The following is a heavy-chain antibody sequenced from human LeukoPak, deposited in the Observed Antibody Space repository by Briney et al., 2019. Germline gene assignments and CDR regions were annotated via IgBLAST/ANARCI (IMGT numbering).Heavy chain of an antibody. CDR1: GFTFSSYG. V-gene: IGHV3-33*01. CDR2: IWYDRTNK. CDR3: ARAAYDNSGYLTL. D-gene: IGHD3-22*01. J-gene: IGHJ4*02. Sequence: GGSLRLSCVASGFTFSSYGMHWVRQAPGKGLEWVAVIWYDRTNKYYADSVKGRFTISRDSPKNTLYLQMNSLRAEDTAVYYCARAAYDNSGYLTLWGQGTLVTVSS.